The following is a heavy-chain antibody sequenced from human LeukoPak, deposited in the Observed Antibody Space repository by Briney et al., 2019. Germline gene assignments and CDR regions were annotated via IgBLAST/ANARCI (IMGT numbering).Heavy chain of an antibody. Sequence: TGGSLRLSCAASGFTFTDYWMTWVRQAPGKGLEWVANITQDGSVKYYVDSVKGRFTISRDNAQNSLYLQMNSLGAEDTAVYYCARDEPDYWGQGTLVTVSS. V-gene: IGHV3-7*01. CDR2: ITQDGSVK. CDR3: ARDEPDY. CDR1: GFTFTDYW. J-gene: IGHJ4*02.